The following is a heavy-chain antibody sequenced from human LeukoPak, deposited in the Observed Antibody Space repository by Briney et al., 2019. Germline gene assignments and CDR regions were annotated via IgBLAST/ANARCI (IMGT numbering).Heavy chain of an antibody. J-gene: IGHJ3*02. CDR2: IYTSGST. CDR1: GGSINNYY. V-gene: IGHV4-4*07. CDR3: ARGRYCSADICSGGDAFDI. Sequence: SETLSLTCTVSGGSINNYYWSWSRQPAGKGLEWIGGIYTSGSTNYNPSLKSRVTMSVDTSKNQFSLKLSSVTAADTAVYYCARGRYCSADICSGGDAFDIWGQGTMVSVSS. D-gene: IGHD2-15*01.